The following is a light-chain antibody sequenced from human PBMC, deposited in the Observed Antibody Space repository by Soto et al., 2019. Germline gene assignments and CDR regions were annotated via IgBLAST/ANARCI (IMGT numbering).Light chain of an antibody. CDR3: QQYNNWPRT. Sequence: EIVMTQSAATLSVSPGERATLSCRASQSVSSNLAWYQQKPGQAPRLLIYGASTGATGIPARFSGSGSGTEFTLTISSLQSEDFAVYYCQQYNNWPRTFGQGTKVDIK. J-gene: IGKJ1*01. CDR2: GAS. V-gene: IGKV3-15*01. CDR1: QSVSSN.